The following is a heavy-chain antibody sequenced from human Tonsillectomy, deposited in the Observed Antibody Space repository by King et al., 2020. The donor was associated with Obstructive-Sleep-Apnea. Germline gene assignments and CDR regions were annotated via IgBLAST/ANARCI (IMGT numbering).Heavy chain of an antibody. V-gene: IGHV3-30*02. CDR1: GFSFSSYG. D-gene: IGHD3-10*01. CDR2: IPYYGSKR. J-gene: IGHJ6*02. CDR3: AKDPGYGSETDYGMDV. Sequence: VQLVESGGGVVQPGGSLRLSCAASGFSFSSYGMHWVRQAPGKGVEGVASIPYYGSKRHYADSLKGRFTISRENSKKTLDLQMKSLRAEDTAVYYCAKDPGYGSETDYGMDVWGQGTTVTVSS.